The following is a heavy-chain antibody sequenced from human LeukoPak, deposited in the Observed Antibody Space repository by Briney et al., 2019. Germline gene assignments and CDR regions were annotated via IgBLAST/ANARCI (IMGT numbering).Heavy chain of an antibody. CDR3: AKDGFTMVRGVILDY. D-gene: IGHD3-10*01. V-gene: IGHV3-23*01. CDR1: GFTFSSYA. CDR2: ISGGGGST. J-gene: IGHJ4*02. Sequence: GSLRLSCAASGFTFSSYAMSWVRQAPGKGLEWVSGISGGGGSTYYADSKKGRFTISRDNSKNTLYLQMNSLRAEDTAVYYCAKDGFTMVRGVILDYWGQGTLVTVSS.